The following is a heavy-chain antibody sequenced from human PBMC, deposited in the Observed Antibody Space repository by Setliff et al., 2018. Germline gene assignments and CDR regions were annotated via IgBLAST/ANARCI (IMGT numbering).Heavy chain of an antibody. CDR2: INHSGST. D-gene: IGHD3-22*01. Sequence: PSETLSLTCSVSGGSINRDYWNWIRQPPGKGLEWIGEINHSGSTNYNPSLKSRVTISVDTSKNQFSLKLRSVTAADTAVYYCASPRLSYYDNGAFPSDAFDLWGQGTMVTVS. J-gene: IGHJ3*01. CDR1: GGSINRDY. V-gene: IGHV4-34*01. CDR3: ASPRLSYYDNGAFPSDAFDL.